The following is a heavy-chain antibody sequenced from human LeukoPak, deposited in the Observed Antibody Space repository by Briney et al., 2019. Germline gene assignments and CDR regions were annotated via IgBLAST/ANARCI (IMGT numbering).Heavy chain of an antibody. V-gene: IGHV3-30-3*01. Sequence: GGYLRLSCAASGFTFSSFAMHWVRQAPGKGLEWVAVISYDGGNNYFADSVKGRFTISRDNSKNTLFLQMSSLRDEDTAVYYYARESYYYDSSGYYRVGHYFDYWGQGTLVTVSS. CDR2: ISYDGGNN. J-gene: IGHJ4*02. CDR3: ARESYYYDSSGYYRVGHYFDY. D-gene: IGHD3-22*01. CDR1: GFTFSSFA.